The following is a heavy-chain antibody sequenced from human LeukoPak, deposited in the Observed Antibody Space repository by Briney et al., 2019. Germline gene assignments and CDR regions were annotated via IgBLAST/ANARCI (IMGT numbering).Heavy chain of an antibody. D-gene: IGHD3-22*01. CDR1: GFTFSSYA. CDR3: AKGAYYYDSSGSAFDI. J-gene: IGHJ3*02. Sequence: GGSLRLSCAASGFTFSSYAMHWVRQAPGKGLEWVAVISYDGSNKYYADSVKGRFTISGDNSKNTLYLQVNSLRAEDTAVYYCAKGAYYYDSSGSAFDIWGQGTMVTVSS. V-gene: IGHV3-30*04. CDR2: ISYDGSNK.